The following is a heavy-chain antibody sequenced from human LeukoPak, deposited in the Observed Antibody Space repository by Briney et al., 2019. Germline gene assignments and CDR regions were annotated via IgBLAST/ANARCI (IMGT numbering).Heavy chain of an antibody. D-gene: IGHD6-19*01. V-gene: IGHV1-2*02. Sequence: ASVKVSCKASGYTFTGYYLHWVRQAPGQGLEWMGWIHPSSGDTNFAQRFQGRVTMTRDTSISTAYMELTSLRSDDTAVYYCARLATVPGWGQGTLVTVSS. J-gene: IGHJ1*01. CDR2: IHPSSGDT. CDR3: ARLATVPG. CDR1: GYTFTGYY.